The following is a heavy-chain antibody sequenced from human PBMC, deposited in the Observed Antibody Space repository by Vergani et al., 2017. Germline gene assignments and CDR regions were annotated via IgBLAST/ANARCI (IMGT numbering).Heavy chain of an antibody. CDR3: ASLALVVVPAAEXFQH. D-gene: IGHD2-2*01. Sequence: QVQLQESGPGLVKPSETLSLTCTVSGGSISSYYWSWIRPPPGKGLEWIGYIYYSGSTNYNPSLKSRVTISVDTSKNQFSLKLSSVTAADTAVYYCASLALVVVPAAEXFQHWGQGTLVTVSS. CDR1: GGSISSYY. J-gene: IGHJ1*01. V-gene: IGHV4-59*08. CDR2: IYYSGST.